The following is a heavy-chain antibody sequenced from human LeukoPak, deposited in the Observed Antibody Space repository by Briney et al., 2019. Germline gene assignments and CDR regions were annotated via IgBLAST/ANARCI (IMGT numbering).Heavy chain of an antibody. Sequence: GGSLRLTCAASGFTFNSYTMNWVRQAPGKGLEWVSSITTTSSYMCYADSLKGRFTISRDNTKNSLYLQMNSLRAEDTAVYYCARNWNFLDSWGQGTLVTVSS. CDR3: ARNWNFLDS. J-gene: IGHJ4*02. V-gene: IGHV3-21*01. D-gene: IGHD1-7*01. CDR2: ITTTSSYM. CDR1: GFTFNSYT.